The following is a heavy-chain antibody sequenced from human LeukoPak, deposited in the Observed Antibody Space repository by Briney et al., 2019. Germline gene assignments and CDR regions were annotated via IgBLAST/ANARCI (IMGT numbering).Heavy chain of an antibody. Sequence: GGSLRLSCAASGFTFSSYAMSWVRQAPGKGLEWVSAISGSGGSTYYAASVKGRFTISRDNSKITLYLQVNSLRAEDTAVYCCAKAYSGSYWWGQGTLVTVSS. CDR2: ISGSGGST. D-gene: IGHD1-26*01. V-gene: IGHV3-23*01. CDR1: GFTFSSYA. CDR3: AKAYSGSYW. J-gene: IGHJ4*02.